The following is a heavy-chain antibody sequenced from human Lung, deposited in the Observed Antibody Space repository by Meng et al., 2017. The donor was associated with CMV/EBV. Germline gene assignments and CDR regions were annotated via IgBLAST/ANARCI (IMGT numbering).Heavy chain of an antibody. V-gene: IGHV3-7*01. CDR2: IKEDGSEK. Sequence: GESLKISCAASGFIFSNYWMTWVRQAPGKGLEWVANIKEDGSEKSYVDSVKGRFTISRDNAKNSLSLEMNSLRAEDMAVYYCAREQGAMGGNYYYAMDVWGQGTKVTVSS. CDR3: AREQGAMGGNYYYAMDV. CDR1: GFIFSNYW. J-gene: IGHJ6*02. D-gene: IGHD3-10*01.